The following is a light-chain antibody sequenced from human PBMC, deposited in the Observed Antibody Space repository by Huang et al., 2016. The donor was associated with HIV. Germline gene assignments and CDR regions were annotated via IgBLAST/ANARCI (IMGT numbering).Light chain of an antibody. CDR2: AAS. Sequence: DIQLTQSPSAMSASVGDRVSITCRASQGIANFLAWFQQKPGGAPKRLIYAASSLQSGVPSRFSVSGSGTKFTLTISRLQPEDFATYYCLQHHGYPRTFGQGTKV. CDR1: QGIANF. CDR3: LQHHGYPRT. V-gene: IGKV1-17*03. J-gene: IGKJ1*01.